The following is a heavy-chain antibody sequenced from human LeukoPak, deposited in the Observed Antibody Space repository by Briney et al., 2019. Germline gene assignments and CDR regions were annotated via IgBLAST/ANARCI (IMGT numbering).Heavy chain of an antibody. V-gene: IGHV3-23*01. CDR2: ISGSGGST. CDR1: GFTFSSYA. J-gene: IGHJ6*03. Sequence: GGSLRLSCAASGFTFSSYAMSWVRQAPGKGLEWVSAISGSGGSTYYADSVKGRFTISRDSSKNTLYLQMNSLRAEDTAVYYCAKAAGPTVTRTYYYYYYMDVWGKGTTVTVSS. CDR3: AKAAGPTVTRTYYYYYYMDV. D-gene: IGHD4-17*01.